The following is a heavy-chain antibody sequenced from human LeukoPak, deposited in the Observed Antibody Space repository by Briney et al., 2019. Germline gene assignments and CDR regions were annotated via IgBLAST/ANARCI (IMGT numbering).Heavy chain of an antibody. J-gene: IGHJ4*02. CDR3: AKEGGYDSSGSFGY. Sequence: GGSLRLSCAASGFTFSSYGMHWVRQAPGKGLEWVAFIRYDGSNKYYADSVKGRFTISRDDSKDTLYLQMNSLRAEDTAVYYCAKEGGYDSSGSFGYWGQGTLVTVSS. D-gene: IGHD3-22*01. CDR1: GFTFSSYG. CDR2: IRYDGSNK. V-gene: IGHV3-30*02.